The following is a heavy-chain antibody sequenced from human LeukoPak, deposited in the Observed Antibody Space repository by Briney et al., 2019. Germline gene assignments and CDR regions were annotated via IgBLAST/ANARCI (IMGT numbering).Heavy chain of an antibody. V-gene: IGHV3-21*01. CDR2: ISSGSSYI. Sequence: PGGSLRLSCAASGFTFSSYSMNWVRQAPGKGLEWVSSISSGSSYIYYADSVKGRFTISRDNAKNSLYLQMNSLRAEDTAVYYCARTDGASDAFDIWGQGVLVTVSS. D-gene: IGHD4/OR15-4a*01. CDR3: ARTDGASDAFDI. J-gene: IGHJ4*02. CDR1: GFTFSSYS.